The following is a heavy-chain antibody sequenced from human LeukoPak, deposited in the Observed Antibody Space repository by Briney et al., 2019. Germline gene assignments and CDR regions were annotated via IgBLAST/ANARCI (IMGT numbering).Heavy chain of an antibody. D-gene: IGHD3-3*01. CDR1: GFTFSSYS. J-gene: IGHJ4*02. CDR2: ISSSSSYI. CDR3: ARDRITDFWSGYYTNYFDY. V-gene: IGHV3-21*01. Sequence: GGSLRLYCAASGFTFSSYSMNWVRQAPGKGLEWVTSISSSSSYIYYADSVKGRFTISRDNAKNSLYLQMNSLRAEDTAVYYCARDRITDFWSGYYTNYFDYWGQGTLVTVSS.